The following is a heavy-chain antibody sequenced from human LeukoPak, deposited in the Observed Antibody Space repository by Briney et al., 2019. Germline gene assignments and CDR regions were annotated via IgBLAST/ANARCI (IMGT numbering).Heavy chain of an antibody. J-gene: IGHJ3*02. CDR3: VRDDI. CDR1: GYRFTSYW. Sequence: GESLKISCKGSGYRFTSYWISWVRQMPGKGLEWVGRIDPHDSDTNFSPPFQGHVTISADKSISTAYLQWSSLKASDTAMYYCVRDDIWGQGTMVTVSS. CDR2: IDPHDSDT. V-gene: IGHV5-10-1*01.